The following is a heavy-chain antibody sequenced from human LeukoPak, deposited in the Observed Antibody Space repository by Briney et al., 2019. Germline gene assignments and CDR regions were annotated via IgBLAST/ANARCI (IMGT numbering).Heavy chain of an antibody. J-gene: IGHJ6*02. CDR2: INHSGST. D-gene: IGHD6-6*01. Sequence: SGTLSLTCAVSGGSISSSNWWSWVRQPPGKGLEWIGEINHSGSTNYNPSLKSRVTISVDTSKNQFSLKLSSVTAADTAVYYCARGKAARRISYYYYGMDVWGQGTTVTVSS. CDR1: GGSISSSNW. CDR3: ARGKAARRISYYYYGMDV. V-gene: IGHV4-4*02.